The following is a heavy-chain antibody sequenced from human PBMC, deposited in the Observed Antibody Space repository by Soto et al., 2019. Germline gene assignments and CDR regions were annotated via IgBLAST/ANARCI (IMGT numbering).Heavy chain of an antibody. J-gene: IGHJ4*02. CDR3: ARDLGNPCYFNY. Sequence: ASVNVSCKASGYTFTTYAMHWVRHAPGQRLEWMGWINSANGNTKYSQKIQGRVTITRDTSASTAYMELSSLKSEDTAVFYCARDLGNPCYFNYWGQGTLVTVSS. V-gene: IGHV1-3*01. D-gene: IGHD3-16*01. CDR2: INSANGNT. CDR1: GYTFTTYA.